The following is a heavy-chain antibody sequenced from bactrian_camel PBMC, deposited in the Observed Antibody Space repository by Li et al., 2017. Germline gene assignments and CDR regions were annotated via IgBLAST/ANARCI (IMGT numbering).Heavy chain of an antibody. D-gene: IGHD3*01. Sequence: HVQLVESGGGSAQTGGSLRLSSVASGDMYRNTYLMAWFRQAPGKEREGVAALYRNGGTVYRDSVKGRFTISKDNAQNTLYLQMNDLKPEDSAMYYCATGWACTGRTDINVWGQGTQVTVS. CDR2: LYRNGGT. CDR3: ATGWACTGRTDINV. CDR1: GDMYRNTY. J-gene: IGHJ4*01. V-gene: IGHV3S53*01.